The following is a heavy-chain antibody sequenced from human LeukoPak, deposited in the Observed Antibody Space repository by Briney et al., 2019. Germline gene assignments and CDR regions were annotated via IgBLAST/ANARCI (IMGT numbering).Heavy chain of an antibody. CDR2: IIAVTGIT. D-gene: IGHD2-21*02. Sequence: GASVKVSCKASGYSFSNFGISWVRQAPGQGLEWVAWIIAVTGITNYAQKFQGRVTMTEDTSTDTAYMELSSLRSEDTAVYYCARSCHIGDCPGLPDNWFDPWGQGTLVTVSS. CDR3: ARSCHIGDCPGLPDNWFDP. J-gene: IGHJ5*02. CDR1: GYSFSNFG. V-gene: IGHV1-18*01.